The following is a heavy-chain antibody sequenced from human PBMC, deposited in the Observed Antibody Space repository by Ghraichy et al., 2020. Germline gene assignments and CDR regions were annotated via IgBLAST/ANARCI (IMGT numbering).Heavy chain of an antibody. CDR3: ARASRVGAIYYFDY. J-gene: IGHJ4*02. D-gene: IGHD1-26*01. CDR2: INHSGST. CDR1: GGSFSGYY. Sequence: SETLSLTCAVYGGSFSGYYWSWIRQPPGKGLEWIGEINHSGSTNYNPSLKSRVTISVDTSKNQFSLKLSSVTAADTAVYYCARASRVGAIYYFDYWGQGTLVTVSS. V-gene: IGHV4-34*01.